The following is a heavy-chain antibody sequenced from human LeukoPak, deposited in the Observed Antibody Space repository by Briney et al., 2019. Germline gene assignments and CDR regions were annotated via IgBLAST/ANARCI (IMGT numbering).Heavy chain of an antibody. CDR2: ISSSSSTI. V-gene: IGHV3-48*01. D-gene: IGHD5-18*01. CDR3: ARDQPRGYSPYYYGMDV. Sequence: GGSLRLSCAASGFTFSSYSMNWVRQAPGKGLEWVSYISSSSSTIYYADSVKGRFTISRDNAKNSLYLQMNSLRAEDAAVDYCARDQPRGYSPYYYGMDVWGQGTTVTVSS. CDR1: GFTFSSYS. J-gene: IGHJ6*02.